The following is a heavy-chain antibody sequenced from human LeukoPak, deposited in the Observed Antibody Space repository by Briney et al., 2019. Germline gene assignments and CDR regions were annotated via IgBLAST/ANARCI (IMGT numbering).Heavy chain of an antibody. CDR1: GGSVTGGGYY. CDR2: APYSGGT. V-gene: IGHV4-31*03. D-gene: IGHD1-26*01. CDR3: ATAEWEYFYFDS. J-gene: IGHJ4*02. Sequence: SETLSLTCSVSGGSVTGGGYYWSWIRQHPGKGLEWIGFAPYSGGTYYNPSLMSRITISVDRSQNQFSLRMRDVTAADTAVYFYATAEWEYFYFDSWGQGALVAVSS.